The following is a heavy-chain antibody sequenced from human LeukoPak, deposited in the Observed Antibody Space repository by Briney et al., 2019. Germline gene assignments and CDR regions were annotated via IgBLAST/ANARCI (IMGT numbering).Heavy chain of an antibody. CDR3: AGHRSYYDFWSGYSYYYYYYMDV. Sequence: PSETLSLTCTVSGGSISSYYWSWIRQPPGKGLEWIGYIYYSGSTNYNPSLKSRVTISVDTSKNQFSLKLSSVTAADTAVYYCAGHRSYYDFWSGYSYYYYYYMDVWGKGTTVTVSS. CDR2: IYYSGST. J-gene: IGHJ6*03. D-gene: IGHD3-3*01. CDR1: GGSISSYY. V-gene: IGHV4-59*08.